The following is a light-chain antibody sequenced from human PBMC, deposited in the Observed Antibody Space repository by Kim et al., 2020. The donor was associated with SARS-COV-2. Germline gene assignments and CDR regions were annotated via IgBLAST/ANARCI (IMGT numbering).Light chain of an antibody. CDR3: SSYTSSSPL. Sequence: QSALTQPASVSGSPGQSITISCTGTSSDVGGYNYVSWYQQHPGKAPKLMIYDVSKRPSGVSNRFSGSKSGNTASLTISGLQAEDEADYYCSSYTSSSPLFGGGTQLTVL. J-gene: IGLJ2*01. V-gene: IGLV2-14*01. CDR2: DVS. CDR1: SSDVGGYNY.